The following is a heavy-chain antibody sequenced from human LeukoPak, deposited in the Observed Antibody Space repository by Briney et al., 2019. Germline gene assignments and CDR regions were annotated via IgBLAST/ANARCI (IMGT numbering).Heavy chain of an antibody. Sequence: GASVKVSCKASGYTFTSYDINWVRQATGQGLEWMGWMNPNSGNTGYAQKFQGRVTMTRNTSISTAYMELSSLRSEDTAVYYCARGGEITMVRGVIIHSDYWGQGTLVTVSS. CDR3: ARGGEITMVRGVIIHSDY. D-gene: IGHD3-10*01. CDR1: GYTFTSYD. V-gene: IGHV1-8*01. CDR2: MNPNSGNT. J-gene: IGHJ4*02.